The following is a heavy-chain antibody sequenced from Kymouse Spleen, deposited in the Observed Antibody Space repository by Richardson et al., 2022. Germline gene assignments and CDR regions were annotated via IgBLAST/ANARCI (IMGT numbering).Heavy chain of an antibody. CDR1: GGSISSSSYY. CDR3: ARHGGITGTTFDY. D-gene: IGHD1-7*01. CDR2: IYYSGST. Sequence: QLQLQESGPGLVKPSETLSLTCTVSGGSISSSSYYWGWIRQPPGKGLEWIGSIYYSGSTYYNPSLKSRVTISVDTSKNQFSLKLSSVTAADTAVYYCARHGGITGTTFDYWGQGTLVTVSS. V-gene: IGHV4-39*01. J-gene: IGHJ4*02.